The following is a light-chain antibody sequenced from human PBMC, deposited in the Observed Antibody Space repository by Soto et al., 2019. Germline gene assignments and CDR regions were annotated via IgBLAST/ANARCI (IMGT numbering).Light chain of an antibody. V-gene: IGLV2-8*01. CDR2: EVS. CDR1: SSDVGGYNY. Sequence: QSALTQPPSASGSPGQSVTISCTGTSSDVGGYNYVSWYQQHPGKAPKLMIYEVSKRPSGVPDRFSGSKSGNTASLNVSGLQADDEADYYCSSYAGSNNYVVFGGGTQLTVL. CDR3: SSYAGSNNYVV. J-gene: IGLJ2*01.